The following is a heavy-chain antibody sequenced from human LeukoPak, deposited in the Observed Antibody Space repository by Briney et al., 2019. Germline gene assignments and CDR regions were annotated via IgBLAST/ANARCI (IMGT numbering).Heavy chain of an antibody. Sequence: GGSLRLSCAASGFTFNSYWMNWVRQAPGKGRPWVANINQDGSQEYYVDSVKGRFTISRDNAKNSLYLQINSLRAEDTAVYYCARDNSRNDLEYWGPGTLVTVSS. CDR3: ARDNSRNDLEY. CDR1: GFTFNSYW. J-gene: IGHJ4*02. D-gene: IGHD1-1*01. V-gene: IGHV3-7*04. CDR2: INQDGSQE.